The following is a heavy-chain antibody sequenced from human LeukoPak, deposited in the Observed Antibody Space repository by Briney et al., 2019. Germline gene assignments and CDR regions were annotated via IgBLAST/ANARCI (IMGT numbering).Heavy chain of an antibody. V-gene: IGHV4-59*01. CDR1: GDSISTYY. D-gene: IGHD1-26*01. J-gene: IGHJ4*02. Sequence: PSETLSLTCSFSGDSISTYYWSWIRQSPGKGLEWIGHIYSSGNTDYNSSLKSRITISVDTSKSQFSLRLSSVTATDTAVYYCARLRWQLVGPYFDYWGQGILVTVSS. CDR2: IYSSGNT. CDR3: ARLRWQLVGPYFDY.